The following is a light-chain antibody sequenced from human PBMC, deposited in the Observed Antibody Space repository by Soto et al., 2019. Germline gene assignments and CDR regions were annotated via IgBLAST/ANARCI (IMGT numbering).Light chain of an antibody. J-gene: IGLJ1*01. V-gene: IGLV2-14*01. CDR2: DVS. Sequence: QAVLTQPASVSGSPGQSITISWTGTGRDVGGYKYVSWSQQLPGQAPKLMIYDVSYRPSGVSDRFSGSKSGNTASLIISGLQAEVDSEYYCSSYASSSPFVFGTGTKFTGL. CDR3: SSYASSSPFV. CDR1: GRDVGGYKY.